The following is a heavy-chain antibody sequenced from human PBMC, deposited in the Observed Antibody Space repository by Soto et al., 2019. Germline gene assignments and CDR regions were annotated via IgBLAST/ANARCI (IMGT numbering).Heavy chain of an antibody. D-gene: IGHD5-12*01. J-gene: IGHJ4*02. CDR3: ARSRIVATIECFDY. Sequence: GGSLRLSCAASGFTFSSYIMNWVRQAPGKGLEWVSSISSSSSYIYYADSVKGRFTISRDNAKNSLYLQMNSLRAEDTAVYYCARSRIVATIECFDYWGQGTLVTVSS. V-gene: IGHV3-21*01. CDR1: GFTFSSYI. CDR2: ISSSSSYI.